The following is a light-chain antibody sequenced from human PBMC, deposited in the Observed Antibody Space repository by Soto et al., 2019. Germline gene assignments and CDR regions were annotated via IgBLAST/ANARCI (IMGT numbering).Light chain of an antibody. CDR1: QSIASTY. J-gene: IGKJ2*01. CDR3: QQYGSSLYT. Sequence: EIVLTQSPGTLSLSPGERVILSCRASQSIASTYLTWYQQKPGQAPRLLIYGASRSATGIPDRFSGSGSGTDFSLTISRLEPEDFAVYYCQQYGSSLYTFGQGTKLEIK. V-gene: IGKV3-20*01. CDR2: GAS.